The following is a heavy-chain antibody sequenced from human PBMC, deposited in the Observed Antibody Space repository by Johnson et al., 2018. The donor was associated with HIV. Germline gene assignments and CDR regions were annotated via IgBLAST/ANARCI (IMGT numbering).Heavy chain of an antibody. CDR3: AKDPPSTGWYAFEI. V-gene: IGHV3-9*01. J-gene: IGHJ3*02. CDR1: GFTFDDYA. Sequence: VESGGGVVQPGRSLRLSCAASGFTFDDYALHWVRQTPGKGLEWVSGISWDSGTIDYADSVKGRFTISRDNAKNSLYLQMNSLRADDTALYYCAKDPPSTGWYAFEIWGQGTMVTVSA. CDR2: ISWDSGTI. D-gene: IGHD1-1*01.